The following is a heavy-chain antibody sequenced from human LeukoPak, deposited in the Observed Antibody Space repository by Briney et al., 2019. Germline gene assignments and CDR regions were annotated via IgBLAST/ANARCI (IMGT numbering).Heavy chain of an antibody. CDR1: GGSISNYY. J-gene: IGHJ3*02. D-gene: IGHD2-8*01. Sequence: KPSETLSFTCTVSGGSISNYYWSWIRQPPGKGLEWIGYIYFRGSTDYNPSLKSRVTISVDTSKNQFSLKLTSVTVADTAVYYCARGSVDTKVDIWGQGTMVTVSS. CDR3: ARGSVDTKVDI. CDR2: IYFRGST. V-gene: IGHV4-59*01.